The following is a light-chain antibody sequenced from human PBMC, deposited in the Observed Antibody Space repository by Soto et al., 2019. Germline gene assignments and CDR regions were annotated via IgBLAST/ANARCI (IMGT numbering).Light chain of an antibody. J-gene: IGLJ1*01. CDR3: SLYTSENADV. CDR2: EVS. CDR1: SSDVGGYDY. V-gene: IGLV2-18*01. Sequence: QSALTQPASVSGSPGQSITISCTGTSSDVGGYDYVSWYQQPPGTAPKLMIYEVSKRPSGVPDRFSGSKSGNTASLTISGLQAADEADYYCSLYTSENADVFGTGTKVTVL.